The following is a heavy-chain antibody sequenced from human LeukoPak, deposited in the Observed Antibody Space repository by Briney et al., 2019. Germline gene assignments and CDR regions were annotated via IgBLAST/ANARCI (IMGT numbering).Heavy chain of an antibody. D-gene: IGHD3-16*01. V-gene: IGHV4-39*07. CDR2: INHSGST. CDR3: ARALGYYYGMDV. CDR1: GGSISSGGYY. J-gene: IGHJ6*02. Sequence: SETLSLTCTVSGGSISSGGYYWSWIRQPPGKGLEWIGEINHSGSTNYNPSLKSRVTISVDTPKNQFSLKLSSVTAADTAVYYCARALGYYYGMDVWGQGTTVTVSS.